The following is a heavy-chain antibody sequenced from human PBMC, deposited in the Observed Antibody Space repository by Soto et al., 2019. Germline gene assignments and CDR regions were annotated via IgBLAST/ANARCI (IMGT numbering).Heavy chain of an antibody. CDR2: ISSNGGST. CDR3: VFSIAVAGTQYYYYYGMDV. V-gene: IGHV3-64D*08. Sequence: PGGSLRLSCSASGFTFSSYAMHWVRQAPGKGLEYVSAISSNGGSTYYADSVKGRFTISRDNSKNTLYLQMSSLRVEDTAVYYFVFSIAVAGTQYYYYYGMDVWGQGTTVTVSS. J-gene: IGHJ6*02. D-gene: IGHD6-19*01. CDR1: GFTFSSYA.